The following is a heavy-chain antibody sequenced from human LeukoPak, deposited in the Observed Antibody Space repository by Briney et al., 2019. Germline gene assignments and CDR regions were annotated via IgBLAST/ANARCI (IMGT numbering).Heavy chain of an antibody. CDR1: GGSFSGYY. Sequence: SETLSLTCAVYGGSFSGYYWSWIRQPPGKGLEWIGEINHSGSTNYNPSLKSRVTISVDTSKNQFSLKLSSVTAADTAVYYCARGPRITMIVVVITFAFDIWGQGTMVTVSS. D-gene: IGHD3-22*01. CDR2: INHSGST. V-gene: IGHV4-34*01. CDR3: ARGPRITMIVVVITFAFDI. J-gene: IGHJ3*02.